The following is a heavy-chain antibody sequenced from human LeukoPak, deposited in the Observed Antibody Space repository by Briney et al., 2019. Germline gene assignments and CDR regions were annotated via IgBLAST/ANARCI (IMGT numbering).Heavy chain of an antibody. CDR3: AKYPYDSSGYYYFDY. Sequence: GRSLRLSCAASGFTFSSYAMHWVRQAPGKGLEWVAVISYDGSNKYYADSVKGRFTISRDNSKNTLYLQMNSLRAEDTAVYYCAKYPYDSSGYYYFDYWGQGTLVTVSS. J-gene: IGHJ4*02. CDR1: GFTFSSYA. V-gene: IGHV3-30*04. D-gene: IGHD3-22*01. CDR2: ISYDGSNK.